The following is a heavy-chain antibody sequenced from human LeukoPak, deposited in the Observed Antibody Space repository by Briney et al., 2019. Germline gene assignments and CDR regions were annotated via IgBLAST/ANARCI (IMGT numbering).Heavy chain of an antibody. Sequence: GGSLRLSCAASGFTFSSYAMHWVRQAPGKGLEWVAVISYDGSNKYYADSVKGRFTISRDNSKNTLYLQMNSLRAEDTAVYYCAGGAFDMWGQGTMVTVSS. CDR2: ISYDGSNK. V-gene: IGHV3-30*04. J-gene: IGHJ3*02. CDR3: AGGAFDM. CDR1: GFTFSSYA.